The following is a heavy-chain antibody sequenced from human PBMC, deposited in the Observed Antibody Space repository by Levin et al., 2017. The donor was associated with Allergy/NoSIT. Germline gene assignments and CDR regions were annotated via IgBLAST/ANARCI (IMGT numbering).Heavy chain of an antibody. J-gene: IGHJ4*02. CDR3: TTYISSWYYFDS. V-gene: IGHV3-15*01. CDR1: GITFSNAW. CDR2: IKSKTDGGTA. D-gene: IGHD6-13*01. Sequence: GGSLRLSCTASGITFSNAWMSWARQAPGKGLEWVGRIKSKTDGGTADYASPVKGRFTISRDDSENTLYLQMNSLKTEDTAVYYCTTYISSWYYFDSWGQGTLVTVSS.